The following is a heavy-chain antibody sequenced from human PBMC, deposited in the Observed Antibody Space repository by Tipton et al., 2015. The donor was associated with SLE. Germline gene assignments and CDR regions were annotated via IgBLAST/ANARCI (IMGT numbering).Heavy chain of an antibody. D-gene: IGHD2-2*01. V-gene: IGHV3-66*01. J-gene: IGHJ6*02. Sequence: SLRLSCAASGFTVSSNYMSWVRQAPGKGLEWVSVIYSGGSTYYADSVKGRFTISRDNAKNSLYLQMNSLRAEDTAVYYCARVLGYCSSTSCRTHYYYYGMDVWGQGTTVTVSS. CDR2: IYSGGST. CDR1: GFTVSSNY. CDR3: ARVLGYCSSTSCRTHYYYYGMDV.